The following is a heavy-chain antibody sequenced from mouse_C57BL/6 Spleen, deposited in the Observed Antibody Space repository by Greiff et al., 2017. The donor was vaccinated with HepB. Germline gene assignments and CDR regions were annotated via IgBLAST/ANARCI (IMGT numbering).Heavy chain of an antibody. J-gene: IGHJ3*01. CDR3: TTYYYGSSPY. V-gene: IGHV14-4*01. CDR1: GFNIKDDY. Sequence: EVQLQQSGAELVRPGASVKLSCTASGFNIKDDYMHWVKQRPEQGLEWIGWIDPENGDTEYASKFQGKATITADTSSNTAYLQLSSLTSEDTAVYYCTTYYYGSSPYWGQGTLVTVSA. D-gene: IGHD1-1*01. CDR2: IDPENGDT.